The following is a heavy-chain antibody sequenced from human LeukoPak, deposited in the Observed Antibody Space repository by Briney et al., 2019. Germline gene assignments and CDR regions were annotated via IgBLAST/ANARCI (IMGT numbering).Heavy chain of an antibody. CDR2: INSDGSST. J-gene: IGHJ4*02. V-gene: IGHV3-74*01. CDR1: GFTFSSYW. CDR3: ARDFCSGGSCYSVADY. Sequence: GGSLRLSCAASGFTFSSYWMHWVRQAPGKGLVWVSRINSDGSSTSYADSVKGRFTISRDNAKNTLYLQMNSLRAEDTAVYCCARDFCSGGSCYSVADYWGQGTLVTVSS. D-gene: IGHD2-15*01.